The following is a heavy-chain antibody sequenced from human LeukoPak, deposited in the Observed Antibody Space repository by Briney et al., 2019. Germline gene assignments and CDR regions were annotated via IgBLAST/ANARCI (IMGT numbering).Heavy chain of an antibody. CDR1: GYTFTSYY. CDR3: ARARIAARPPIAFDI. CDR2: LNPNSGHT. V-gene: IGHV1-8*01. D-gene: IGHD6-6*01. Sequence: GASVKVSCKASGYTFTSYYINWVRQATGQGLEWMGWLNPNSGHTGYAQKFQGSVNMTRNTSISRAYMELRSPRSEDTAVYYCARARIAARPPIAFDIWAQGTMVTVSS. J-gene: IGHJ3*02.